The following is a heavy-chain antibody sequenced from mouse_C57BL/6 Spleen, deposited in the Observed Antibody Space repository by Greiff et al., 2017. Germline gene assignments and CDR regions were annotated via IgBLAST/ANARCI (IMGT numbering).Heavy chain of an antibody. J-gene: IGHJ2*01. CDR2: IDPSDSET. CDR1: GYTFTSYW. D-gene: IGHD3-2*02. Sequence: QVQLKQPGAELVRPGSSVKLSCKASGYTFTSYWMHWVKQRPIQGLEWIGNIDPSDSETHYNQKFKDKATLTVDKSSSTAYMQLSSLTSEDSAVYYCARETAQAPFDYWGQGTTLTVSS. V-gene: IGHV1-52*01. CDR3: ARETAQAPFDY.